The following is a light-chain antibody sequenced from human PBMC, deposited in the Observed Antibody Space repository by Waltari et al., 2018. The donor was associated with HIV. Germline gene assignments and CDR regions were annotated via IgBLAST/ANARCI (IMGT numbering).Light chain of an antibody. CDR2: NDN. V-gene: IGLV3-10*01. CDR3: YSADDSGDYKV. Sequence: SHELTQPSSVSVSPGQTAWITCAGDALPKKYAFWYQQKSGQAPVLVIYNDNIRPLYIPSRISGSSSRTMATVTISGAQVDDEADYHCYSADDSGDYKVFGGGTKLTVL. CDR1: ALPKKY. J-gene: IGLJ2*01.